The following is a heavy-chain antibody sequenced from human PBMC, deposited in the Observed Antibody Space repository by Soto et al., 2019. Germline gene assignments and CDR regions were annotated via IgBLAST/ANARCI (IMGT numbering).Heavy chain of an antibody. Sequence: QVQLVESGGGVVQPGRSLRLSCAASGFTFSSYGMHWVRQAPGKGLEWVAVIWYDGSNKYYADSVKGRFTISRDNSKNTLYRQMNSLRAEDTAVYYCARTASAAPYYFDYWGQGTLVTVSS. CDR3: ARTASAAPYYFDY. V-gene: IGHV3-33*01. CDR1: GFTFSSYG. D-gene: IGHD2-2*01. CDR2: IWYDGSNK. J-gene: IGHJ4*02.